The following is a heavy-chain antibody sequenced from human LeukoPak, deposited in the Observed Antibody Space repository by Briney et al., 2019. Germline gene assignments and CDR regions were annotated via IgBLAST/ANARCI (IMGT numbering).Heavy chain of an antibody. CDR3: ARDMMMWELQSFDY. Sequence: PGGSLRLSCAASGFTFSSYGMHWVRQAPGKGLEWVAVIWYDGSNKYYADSVKGRFTISRDNSKNTLYLQMNSLRAEDTAVYYCARDMMMWELQSFDYWGQGTLVTVSS. J-gene: IGHJ4*02. D-gene: IGHD1-26*01. V-gene: IGHV3-33*01. CDR1: GFTFSSYG. CDR2: IWYDGSNK.